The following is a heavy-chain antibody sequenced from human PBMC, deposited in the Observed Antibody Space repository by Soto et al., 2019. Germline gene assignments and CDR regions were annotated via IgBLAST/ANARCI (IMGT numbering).Heavy chain of an antibody. D-gene: IGHD2-2*01. J-gene: IGHJ6*03. V-gene: IGHV2-70*11. CDR2: IDWDDDK. Sequence: SGPNRVNPPQAHRLTCAFAGCSLSTRGMCVSWIRQPPGKALEWLARIDWDDDKHYSTSLKTRLTISKDTSNNQVVLTMTNMHPVDTAPYYCARTTDITSCSSTSCRHGVNYYYMDVWGKGTTVTVSS. CDR3: ARTTDITSCSSTSCRHGVNYYYMDV. CDR1: GCSLSTRGMC.